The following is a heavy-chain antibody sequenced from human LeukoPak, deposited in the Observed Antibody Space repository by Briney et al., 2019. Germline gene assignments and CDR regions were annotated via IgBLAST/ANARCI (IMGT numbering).Heavy chain of an antibody. CDR1: LGSISSSSYY. J-gene: IGHJ4*02. V-gene: IGHV4-39*01. Sequence: PSETLSLTCTVSLGSISSSSYYWGWIRQPPGKGLEWLGTIYYSGSTYHNPSLKSRVTISVDTSKNQFSLKLSSVTAADTAVYYCARGDYWGQGTLVTVSS. CDR2: IYYSGST. CDR3: ARGDY.